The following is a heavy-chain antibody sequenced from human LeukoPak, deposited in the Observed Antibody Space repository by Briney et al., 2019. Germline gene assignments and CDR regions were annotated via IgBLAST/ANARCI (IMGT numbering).Heavy chain of an antibody. D-gene: IGHD2-2*01. CDR2: ISSSSSYI. Sequence: GGSLRLSCAASGFTFSSYSMNWVPQAPGKGLEWVSSISSSSSYIYYADSVKGRFTISRDNAKNSLYLQMNSLRTEDTAVYYCARVSPQPMDYWGQGTLVTVSS. V-gene: IGHV3-21*01. CDR3: ARVSPQPMDY. CDR1: GFTFSSYS. J-gene: IGHJ4*02.